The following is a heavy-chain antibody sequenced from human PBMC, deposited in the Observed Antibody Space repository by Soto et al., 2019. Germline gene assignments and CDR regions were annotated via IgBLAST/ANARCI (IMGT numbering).Heavy chain of an antibody. Sequence: GGSLRLSCEASAFNFGNYWMSWVRQAPGKGPQWVANIKPDGSEKYYVDSVKGRFTISRDNAKNALYLQTSTLRPEDTAIYYCARDYEFGFDIWGQGTLVTVSS. CDR2: IKPDGSEK. V-gene: IGHV3-7*01. D-gene: IGHD3-22*01. J-gene: IGHJ3*02. CDR1: AFNFGNYW. CDR3: ARDYEFGFDI.